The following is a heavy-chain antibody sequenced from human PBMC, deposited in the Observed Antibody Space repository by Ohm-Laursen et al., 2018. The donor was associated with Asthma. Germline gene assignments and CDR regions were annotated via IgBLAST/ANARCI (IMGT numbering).Heavy chain of an antibody. CDR1: GGSFSGYY. CDR2: INHSGST. D-gene: IGHD3-22*01. J-gene: IGHJ4*02. V-gene: IGHV4-34*01. CDR3: ARGSFYYESTGYYFFDH. Sequence: GTLSLTCAVYGGSFSGYYWSWIRQPPGKGLEWIGEINHSGSTNYNPSLKSRVTISVDTSKNQFSLQLTSVTAADTAVYYCARGSFYYESTGYYFFDHWGQGALVTVSS.